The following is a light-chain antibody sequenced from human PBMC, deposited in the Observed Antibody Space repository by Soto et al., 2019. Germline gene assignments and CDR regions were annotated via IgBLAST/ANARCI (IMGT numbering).Light chain of an antibody. J-gene: IGKJ2*01. CDR1: QSISSY. V-gene: IGKV1-39*01. CDR2: AAS. CDR3: QQSYTQMYT. Sequence: DIQMTQSPSSLSASVGDRVTITCRASQSISSYLNWYQQKPGKAPKLLIYAASSLQSGVPSRFSGSGSGTDFTLTIGSLQPEDFATYYCQQSYTQMYTFGQGTKLEIK.